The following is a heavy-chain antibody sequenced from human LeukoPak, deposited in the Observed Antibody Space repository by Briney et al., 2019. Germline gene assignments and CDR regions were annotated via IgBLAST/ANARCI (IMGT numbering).Heavy chain of an antibody. CDR2: ISGSGGST. D-gene: IGHD3-10*01. Sequence: TGGSLRLSCAASEFTFSNCAMNWVRQASGKGLEWVSGISGSGGSTYYADSVKGRFTISRDNSKNTLYLQMNSLRAEDTAVFYCAKSRGYYGSGSYIDSWGQGTLVTVSS. CDR1: EFTFSNCA. J-gene: IGHJ4*02. CDR3: AKSRGYYGSGSYIDS. V-gene: IGHV3-23*01.